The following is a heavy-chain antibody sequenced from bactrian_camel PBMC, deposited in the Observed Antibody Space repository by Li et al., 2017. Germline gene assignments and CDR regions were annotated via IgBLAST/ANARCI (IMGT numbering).Heavy chain of an antibody. CDR3: AADLARHCGSFTGFFRRGY. CDR2: IATGSGNT. V-gene: IGHV3S1*01. CDR1: GYTYNRNC. Sequence: QVQLVESGGGSVQAGGSLRLSCAASGYTYNRNCMAWFRQAPGKEREGVARIATGSGNTYYADSVKGRFTISKDSGKNTLYLQMNNLKPEDTAMYYCAADLARHCGSFTGFFRRGYWGQGTQVTVS. J-gene: IGHJ4*01. D-gene: IGHD2*01.